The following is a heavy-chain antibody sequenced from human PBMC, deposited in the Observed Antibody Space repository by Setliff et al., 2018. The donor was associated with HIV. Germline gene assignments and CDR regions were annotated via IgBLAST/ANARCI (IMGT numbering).Heavy chain of an antibody. V-gene: IGHV1-46*01. CDR3: ARSCRSSGYCHFDY. CDR1: GGTFTSYY. CDR2: INPSGGTI. Sequence: ASVKVSCKASGGTFTSYYMHWVRQAPGQGLEWMGIINPSGGTISYAQKFQGRVTMTWDTSTSTGYMEVYRLRSDDTAVYFCARSCRSSGYCHFDYWGQGTLVTVSS. J-gene: IGHJ4*02. D-gene: IGHD3-22*01.